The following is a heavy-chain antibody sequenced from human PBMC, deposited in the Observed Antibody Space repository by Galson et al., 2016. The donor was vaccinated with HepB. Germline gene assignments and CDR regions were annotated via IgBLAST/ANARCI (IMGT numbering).Heavy chain of an antibody. Sequence: QSGAEVKRPGESLKISCEGSGYSFSSYWIAWVRQMPGKGLEWMGVIFPRDSDTRYSPSLQGQVTFSADKSSDTVYLHWSGLKASYTAIYYCARQKDGYYVDDWGQGTPVTVSS. CDR3: ARQKDGYYVDD. D-gene: IGHD5-24*01. J-gene: IGHJ4*02. V-gene: IGHV5-51*01. CDR2: IFPRDSDT. CDR1: GYSFSSYW.